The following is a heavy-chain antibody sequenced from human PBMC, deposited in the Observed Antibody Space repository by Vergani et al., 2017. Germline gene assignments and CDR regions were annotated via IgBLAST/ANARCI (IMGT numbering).Heavy chain of an antibody. J-gene: IGHJ4*02. D-gene: IGHD2-2*01. CDR3: ARVVTSSNRDYFDY. CDR1: GYTFTDYF. V-gene: IGHV1-2*02. CDR2: INPNSGGT. Sequence: QVQLVQSGAEVKKPGASVKVSCKASGYTFTDYFMHWVRQAPGQGLEWMGWINPNSGGTNYAQKFKGRVTMTRDTSISTAYMELSNLRSDDTAVYYCARVVTSSNRDYFDYWGQGTLVTVSS.